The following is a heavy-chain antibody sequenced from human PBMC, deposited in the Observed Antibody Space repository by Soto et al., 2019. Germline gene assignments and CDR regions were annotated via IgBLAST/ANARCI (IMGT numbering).Heavy chain of an antibody. CDR3: ARHHRLYYYDSSGFDY. Sequence: PSETLSLTCTVSGGSISSYYWSWIRQPPGKGLEWIGYIYYSGSTNYNPSLKSRVTISVDTSKNQFSLKLSSVTAADTAVYYCARHHRLYYYDSSGFDYWGQGTLVTVSS. CDR2: IYYSGST. D-gene: IGHD3-22*01. J-gene: IGHJ4*02. V-gene: IGHV4-59*08. CDR1: GGSISSYY.